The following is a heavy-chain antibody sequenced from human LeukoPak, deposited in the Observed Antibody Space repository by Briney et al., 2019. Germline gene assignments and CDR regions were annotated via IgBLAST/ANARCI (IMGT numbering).Heavy chain of an antibody. V-gene: IGHV3-7*04. D-gene: IGHD4-17*01. J-gene: IGHJ4*02. CDR2: IKQDGNVT. CDR1: GFTFSHYW. CDR3: ARYRGGGDYDF. Sequence: GGSLRLSCAASGFTFSHYWMSWVRQAPGKGLEWVATIKQDGNVTYYLDSVNGRFTISRDNAKNSLYLQMNSLRAEDTAVYFCARYRGGGDYDFWGQGTLVTVSS.